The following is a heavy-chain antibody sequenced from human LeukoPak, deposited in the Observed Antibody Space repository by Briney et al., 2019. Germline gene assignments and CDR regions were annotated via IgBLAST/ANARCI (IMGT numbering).Heavy chain of an antibody. V-gene: IGHV1-69*05. D-gene: IGHD1-26*01. J-gene: IGHJ5*01. CDR1: GGTFSSYA. Sequence: EASVKVSCKAAGGTFSSYAISWVRQAPGQGLEWMGGIIPIFGTANYAQKFQGRVTITTDESTSTAYMELSSLRSEDTAVYYCAGAGEEWELQRLNWFDAWGQGTPVTVSS. CDR2: IIPIFGTA. CDR3: AGAGEEWELQRLNWFDA.